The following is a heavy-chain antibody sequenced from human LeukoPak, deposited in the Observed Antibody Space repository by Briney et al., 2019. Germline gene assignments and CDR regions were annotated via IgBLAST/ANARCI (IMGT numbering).Heavy chain of an antibody. CDR3: AAGRFGEI. D-gene: IGHD3-10*01. CDR2: IKEDGSEI. Sequence: GGSLRLSCAASGFTFNTYWMNWVRQAPGKGLEWVANIKEDGSEINYIDSVKGRFTVSRDNAKNSLYLQMNSLRAEDTAVYYCAAGRFGEIWGQGTLVTVSS. CDR1: GFTFNTYW. J-gene: IGHJ4*02. V-gene: IGHV3-7*01.